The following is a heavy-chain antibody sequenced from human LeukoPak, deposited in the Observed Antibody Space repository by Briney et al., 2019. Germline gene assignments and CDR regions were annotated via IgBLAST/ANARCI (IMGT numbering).Heavy chain of an antibody. D-gene: IGHD5-18*01. J-gene: IGHJ4*02. CDR2: INTNSGNP. V-gene: IGHV7-4-1*02. CDR1: GYSFNSQG. Sequence: GASVKVSCKASGYSFNSQGMNWVRQAPGQGLEWMGWINTNSGNPTYAQGFTGRFVFSLDTSVSTAYLQISGLTADDTAVYFCGRDPRLGIRGYTYGYIEYWGQGTLVTVSS. CDR3: GRDPRLGIRGYTYGYIEY.